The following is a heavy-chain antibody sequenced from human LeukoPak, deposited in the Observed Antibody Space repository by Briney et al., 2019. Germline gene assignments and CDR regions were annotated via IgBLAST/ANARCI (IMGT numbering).Heavy chain of an antibody. CDR3: ASQLEWELPWLDY. J-gene: IGHJ4*02. V-gene: IGHV3-23*01. CDR2: IGVNT. D-gene: IGHD1-26*01. Sequence: GSLRLSCAASGFTFSNYAMSWVRQAPGKGLEWVSAIGVNTYYTDSVKGRFTISRDNAKNTLYLQMNRLRAEDTAVYYCASQLEWELPWLDYWGQGTLVTVSS. CDR1: GFTFSNYA.